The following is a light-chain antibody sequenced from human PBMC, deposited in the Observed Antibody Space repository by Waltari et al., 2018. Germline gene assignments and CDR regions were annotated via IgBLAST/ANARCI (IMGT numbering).Light chain of an antibody. CDR3: QQTTSFPLT. CDR1: QDISSW. J-gene: IGKJ4*01. CDR2: GAN. V-gene: IGKV1-12*01. Sequence: DIQMTQSPSSVSASVGHRVTITCRASQDISSWLGWYQQKLGKAPKLLIFGANSLQSGVPSRFSGSGSGTDFNLTISRLQPEDFATYYCQQTTSFPLTFGGGTKVEIK.